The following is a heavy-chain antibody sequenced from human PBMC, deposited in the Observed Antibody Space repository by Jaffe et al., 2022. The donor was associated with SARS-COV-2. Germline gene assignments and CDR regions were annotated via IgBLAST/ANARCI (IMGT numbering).Heavy chain of an antibody. CDR3: TRESGGFSGYDLGYYYYYMDV. CDR1: GFTFSDYV. J-gene: IGHJ6*03. V-gene: IGHV3-49*03. D-gene: IGHD5-12*01. Sequence: VQLVESGGGLVQPGRSLRLSCTASGFTFSDYVMSWFRQAPGKGLEWVGFIRGKAYGRTTETAASLKGRFTLSRDDSKRIAYLQMDSLKIEDTAVYYCTRESGGFSGYDLGYYYYYMDVWGKGTTVTVSS. CDR2: IRGKAYGRTT.